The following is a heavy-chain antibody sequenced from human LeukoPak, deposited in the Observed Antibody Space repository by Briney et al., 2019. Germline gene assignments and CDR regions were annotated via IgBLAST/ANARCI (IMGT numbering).Heavy chain of an antibody. D-gene: IGHD3-9*01. CDR1: GGSFSGYY. CDR3: ARGWFRYHDILTGPPVFEY. V-gene: IGHV4-34*01. J-gene: IGHJ4*02. CDR2: INHSGST. Sequence: PSETLSLTCAVYGGSFSGYYWSWIRQPPGKGLEWIGEINHSGSTNYNPSLKSRVTISVDTSKNQFSLKLSSVTAADTAVYYCARGWFRYHDILTGPPVFEYWGQGTLVTVSS.